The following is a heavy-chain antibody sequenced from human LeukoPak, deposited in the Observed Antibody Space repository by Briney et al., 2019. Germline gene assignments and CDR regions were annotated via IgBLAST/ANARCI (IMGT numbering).Heavy chain of an antibody. CDR1: GFTVSNNY. D-gene: IGHD6-13*01. CDR3: ARDPPGIAASVSGG. CDR2: IYSGGTT. J-gene: IGHJ4*02. Sequence: GGSLRLSCTASGFTVSNNYMNWVRQAPGKGLEWVALIYSGGTTNYADSVKGRFTISRDNSKNTLYLQMTNVRVEDTAVYYCARDPPGIAASVSGGWGQGTLVTVS. V-gene: IGHV3-53*01.